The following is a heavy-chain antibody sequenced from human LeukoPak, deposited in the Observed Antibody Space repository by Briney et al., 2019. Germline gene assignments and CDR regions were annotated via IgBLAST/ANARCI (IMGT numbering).Heavy chain of an antibody. CDR2: IYSGGST. Sequence: PGGSLRLSCAASGFTDSRNYMSWVTQPPGKGLEGFAVIYSGGSTYYADSVKGRFTISRHNSKNTLYLQMNSLRAEDTAVYYRARVRIAAADDAFDIWGQGTMVTVSS. CDR1: GFTDSRNY. D-gene: IGHD6-13*01. J-gene: IGHJ3*02. V-gene: IGHV3-53*04. CDR3: ARVRIAAADDAFDI.